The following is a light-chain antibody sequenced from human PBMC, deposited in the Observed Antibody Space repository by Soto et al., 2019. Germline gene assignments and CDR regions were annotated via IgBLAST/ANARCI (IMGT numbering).Light chain of an antibody. CDR3: SSYTSSSTGYV. Sequence: QSVLTQPASVSGSPGQSITISCTGTSSDVGGYNYVSWYQQHPGKAPKLMIYDVSNRPSGVSNRFSGSKSGNTASPTISGLQAEDEADYYCSSYTSSSTGYVFGTGTKVTVL. V-gene: IGLV2-14*01. CDR2: DVS. J-gene: IGLJ1*01. CDR1: SSDVGGYNY.